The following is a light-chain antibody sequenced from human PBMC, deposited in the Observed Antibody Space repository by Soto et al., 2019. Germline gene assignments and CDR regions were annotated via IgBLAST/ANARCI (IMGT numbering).Light chain of an antibody. Sequence: EIVLTQSPGTLSLSRGERATLSCRASQTVSSNLAWYQQKPGQAPRLLIYGASTRATGIPARFSGSGSGTELTLTISSMKSEDFAVYYCQQYNNWWTFGQGTKVDIK. V-gene: IGKV3-15*01. CDR3: QQYNNWWT. CDR1: QTVSSN. J-gene: IGKJ1*01. CDR2: GAS.